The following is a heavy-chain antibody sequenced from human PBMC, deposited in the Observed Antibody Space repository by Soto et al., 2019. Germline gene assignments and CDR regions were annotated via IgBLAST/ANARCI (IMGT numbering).Heavy chain of an antibody. CDR3: AILRGANH. CDR1: GFTFGNYW. CDR2: INTDGSDT. J-gene: IGHJ5*02. Sequence: EVQLVESGGGLVQPGGSMRLSCAASGFTFGNYWMHWVRQAPGKGLLWVSRINTDGSDTTYADSVKGRFTISRDNAKSTLYLQMNSLSAEDTGVYYCAILRGANHWGQGTLVTVSS. V-gene: IGHV3-74*01. D-gene: IGHD1-26*01.